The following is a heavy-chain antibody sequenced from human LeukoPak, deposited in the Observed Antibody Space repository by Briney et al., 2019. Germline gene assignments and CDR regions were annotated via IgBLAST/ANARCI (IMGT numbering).Heavy chain of an antibody. CDR1: GFTFSSYA. CDR2: ISGGGGST. Sequence: PGGSLRLSCAASGFTFSSYAMSWVRQAPGKGLEWVSAISGGGGSTYYADSVKGRSTISRDNAKNSLYLQMNSLRAEDTAVYYCARDHYFDYWGQGTLVTVSS. CDR3: ARDHYFDY. V-gene: IGHV3-23*01. J-gene: IGHJ4*02.